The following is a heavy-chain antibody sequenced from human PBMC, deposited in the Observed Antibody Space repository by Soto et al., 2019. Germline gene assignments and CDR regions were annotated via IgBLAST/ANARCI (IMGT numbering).Heavy chain of an antibody. Sequence: QVQLVQSGPEVKKPGASVKVSCKASGYTFSSYGICWVRQAPGQGLEWLAWISGYNGNTNYAQKFQGRVTMTTDTSTSTAYMELRSLRSDDTAVYYCARVNWHDSTGGWFDPWGQGTLVTVSS. D-gene: IGHD3-22*01. CDR2: ISGYNGNT. J-gene: IGHJ5*02. CDR3: ARVNWHDSTGGWFDP. V-gene: IGHV1-18*04. CDR1: GYTFSSYG.